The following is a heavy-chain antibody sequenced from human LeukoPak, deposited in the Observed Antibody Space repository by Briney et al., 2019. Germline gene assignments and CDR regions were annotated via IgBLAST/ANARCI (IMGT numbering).Heavy chain of an antibody. CDR2: INPNSGGT. CDR1: GYTFTGYY. V-gene: IGHV1-2*02. CDR3: ATLSIAAAGTFSVRTWFDP. Sequence: ASVKVSCKASGYTFTGYYMHWVRQAPGQGLEWMGWINPNSGGTNYAQKFQGRVTMTRDTSISTAYMELSRLRSDDTAVYYCATLSIAAAGTFSVRTWFDPWGQGTLVTVSS. J-gene: IGHJ5*02. D-gene: IGHD6-13*01.